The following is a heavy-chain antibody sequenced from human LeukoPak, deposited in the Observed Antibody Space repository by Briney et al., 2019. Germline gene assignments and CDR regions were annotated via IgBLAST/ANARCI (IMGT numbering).Heavy chain of an antibody. V-gene: IGHV4-59*12. CDR3: ARGYGYNSVNDAFDI. Sequence: PSETLSLTCTVSGGSIRSYYWSWIRQPPGKGLGWIAYIYYSGSTNYNPSLKSRVTISVDTSKNQFSLKLSSVTAADTAVYYCARGYGYNSVNDAFDIWGQGTMVTVSS. CDR1: GGSIRSYY. J-gene: IGHJ3*02. D-gene: IGHD5-24*01. CDR2: IYYSGST.